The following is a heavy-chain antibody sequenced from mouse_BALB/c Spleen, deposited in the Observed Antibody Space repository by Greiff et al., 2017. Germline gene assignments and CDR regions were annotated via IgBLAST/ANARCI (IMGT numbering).Heavy chain of an antibody. CDR3: AREGFYYYGSSYLYAMDY. D-gene: IGHD1-1*01. V-gene: IGHV1-54*01. CDR2: INPGSGGT. CDR1: GYAFTNYL. J-gene: IGHJ4*01. Sequence: QVQLQQSGAELVRPGTSVKVSCKASGYAFTNYLIEWVKQRPGQGLEWIGVINPGSGGTNYNEKFKGKATLTADKSSSTAYMQLSSLTSEDSAVYYCAREGFYYYGSSYLYAMDYWGQGTSVTVSS.